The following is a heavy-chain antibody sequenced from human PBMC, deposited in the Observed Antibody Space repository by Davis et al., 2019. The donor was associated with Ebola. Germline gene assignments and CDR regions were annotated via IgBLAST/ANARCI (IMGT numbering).Heavy chain of an antibody. Sequence: SLKISCAASGFTFDDYAMHWVRQAPGKGLEWVSGISWNSGSIGYADSVKGRFTISRDNAKNSLYLQMNSLRAEDTALYYCARGRYSSGWYDYFDYWGQGTLVTVSS. V-gene: IGHV3-9*01. CDR3: ARGRYSSGWYDYFDY. J-gene: IGHJ4*02. CDR1: GFTFDDYA. D-gene: IGHD6-19*01. CDR2: ISWNSGSI.